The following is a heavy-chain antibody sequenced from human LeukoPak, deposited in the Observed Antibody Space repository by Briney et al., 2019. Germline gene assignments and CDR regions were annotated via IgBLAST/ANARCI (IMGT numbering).Heavy chain of an antibody. V-gene: IGHV4-39*01. J-gene: IGHJ4*02. CDR1: GDSVSSDSYY. CDR2: VFYRDRT. CDR3: VRHLVGVAEGYFDY. Sequence: AETLSLTCTVSGDSVSSDSYYWGWVRQPPRKGLEWNGSVFYRDRTYYNPSLRSRLTITVDTSKNEVSLNLRSVTAADTAIYYCVRHLVGVAEGYFDYWGQGIQITVSS. D-gene: IGHD1-26*01.